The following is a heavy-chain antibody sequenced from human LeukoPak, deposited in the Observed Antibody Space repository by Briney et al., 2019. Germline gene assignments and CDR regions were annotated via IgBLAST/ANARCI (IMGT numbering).Heavy chain of an antibody. CDR1: GFTFTSSA. J-gene: IGHJ4*02. D-gene: IGHD2-2*01. CDR3: ATGVVPAAIGY. CDR2: IVVGSGNT. Sequence: GTSVKVSCKASGFTFTSSAVQWVRQARGQRLEWIGWIVVGSGNTNYAQKFQERVTITRDMSTSTAYMELSSLRSEDTAVYYCATGVVPAAIGYWGQGTLVTVSS. V-gene: IGHV1-58*01.